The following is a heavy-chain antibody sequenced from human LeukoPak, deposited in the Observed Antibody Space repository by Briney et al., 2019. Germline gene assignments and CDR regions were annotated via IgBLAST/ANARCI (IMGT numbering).Heavy chain of an antibody. J-gene: IGHJ1*01. Sequence: ASVKVSCKASGYTFTSYDINWVRQATGQGLEWMGWMNPNSGNTGYAQKFQGRVTMTRNTSISTAYMELSSLGSEDTAVYYCAGGLLSRSVFGVVIRYFQHWGQGTLVTVSS. CDR2: MNPNSGNT. CDR1: GYTFTSYD. D-gene: IGHD3-3*01. V-gene: IGHV1-8*01. CDR3: AGGLLSRSVFGVVIRYFQH.